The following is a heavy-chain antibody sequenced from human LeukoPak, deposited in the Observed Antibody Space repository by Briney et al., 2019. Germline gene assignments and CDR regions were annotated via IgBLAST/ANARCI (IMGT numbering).Heavy chain of an antibody. Sequence: SETLSRTCTVSGGSISSYFWSWIRQPPGKGLEWIAYIHYSENTNYNPSLKSRVTISLDTSKNQFSLMLSSVTAADTAVYYCARDRRWELLHAFDIWGQGTMVTVSS. D-gene: IGHD1-26*01. CDR1: GGSISSYF. V-gene: IGHV4-59*01. CDR3: ARDRRWELLHAFDI. J-gene: IGHJ3*02. CDR2: IHYSENT.